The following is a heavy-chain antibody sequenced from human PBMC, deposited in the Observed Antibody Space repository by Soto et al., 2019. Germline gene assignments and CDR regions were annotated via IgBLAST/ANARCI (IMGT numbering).Heavy chain of an antibody. CDR1: GGSISSYY. V-gene: IGHV4-59*01. Sequence: SETVSLTCTVSGGSISSYYWSWIRQPPGKGLEWIGYIYYSGSTNYNPSLKSRVTISVDTSKNQFSLKLSSVTAADTAVYYCARGRLAIFGVVTEPHYYYYGMDVWGQGTTVTVSS. CDR3: ARGRLAIFGVVTEPHYYYYGMDV. J-gene: IGHJ6*02. CDR2: IYYSGST. D-gene: IGHD3-3*01.